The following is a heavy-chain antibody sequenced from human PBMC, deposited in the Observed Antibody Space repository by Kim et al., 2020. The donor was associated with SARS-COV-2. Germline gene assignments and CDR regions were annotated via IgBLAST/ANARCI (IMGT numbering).Heavy chain of an antibody. D-gene: IGHD3-22*01. J-gene: IGHJ4*02. CDR3: ASVDFITMIVVDQPYY. CDR2: ISYDGSNK. V-gene: IGHV3-30*04. Sequence: GGSLRLSCAASGFTFSSYAMHWVRQAPGKGLEWVAVISYDGSNKYYADSVKGRFTISRANSKNTLYLQMNSLRAADTAVYYCASVDFITMIVVDQPYYWCQRTLVTVSS. CDR1: GFTFSSYA.